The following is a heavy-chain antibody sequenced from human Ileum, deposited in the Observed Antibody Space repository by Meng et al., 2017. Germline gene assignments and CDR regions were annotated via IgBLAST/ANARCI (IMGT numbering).Heavy chain of an antibody. J-gene: IGHJ4*02. CDR3: AREWSGSYRHFDY. V-gene: IGHV4-4*02. CDR2: IHHSGST. Sequence: QGQLQESGPGLLTPSGTLFLTCGASGGSISTSDWWSWVRQPPGKGLEWIGEIHHSGSTNYNPSLKSRVTISVDKSKNQFSLKLNSVTAADTAVYYCAREWSGSYRHFDYWGQGTLVTVSS. CDR1: GGSISTSDW. D-gene: IGHD1-26*01.